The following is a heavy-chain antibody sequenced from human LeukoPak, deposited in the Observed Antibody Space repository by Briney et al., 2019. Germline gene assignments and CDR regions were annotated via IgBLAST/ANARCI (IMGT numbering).Heavy chain of an antibody. CDR3: AAVWAMAFDI. D-gene: IGHD2-2*01. J-gene: IGHJ3*02. CDR1: GGSVSSGSYY. Sequence: SETLSLTCTVSGGSVSSGSYYWSWIRQPPTKGLEWIGYVYYNGNTNYSPSLKSRVTISLDTSKNQFSLKLSSVTAADTAVYYCAAVWAMAFDIWGQGTMVTVSS. CDR2: VYYNGNT. V-gene: IGHV4-61*01.